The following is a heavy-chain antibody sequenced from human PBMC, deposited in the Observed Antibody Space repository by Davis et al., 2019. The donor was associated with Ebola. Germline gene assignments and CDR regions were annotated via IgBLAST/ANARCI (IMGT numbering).Heavy chain of an antibody. CDR2: ISWNSGSI. J-gene: IGHJ3*02. D-gene: IGHD6-13*01. CDR3: ASRGFPKAFDI. Sequence: SLKISCAASGFTFDDYAMHWVRQAPGKGLEWVSGISWNSGSIGYADSVKGRFTISRDNAKNSLYLQMNSLRAEDTALYYCASRGFPKAFDIWGQGTMVTVSS. CDR1: GFTFDDYA. V-gene: IGHV3-9*01.